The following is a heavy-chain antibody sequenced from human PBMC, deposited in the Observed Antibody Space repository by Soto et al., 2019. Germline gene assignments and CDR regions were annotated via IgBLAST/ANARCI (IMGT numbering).Heavy chain of an antibody. CDR3: ATSLAYYYDSSGYYPLDAFDI. CDR1: GGTFSSYA. V-gene: IGHV1-69*12. CDR2: IIPIFGTA. J-gene: IGHJ3*02. Sequence: QVQLVQSGAEVKKPGSSVKVSCKASGGTFSSYAISWVRQAPGQGLEWMGGIIPIFGTANYAQKFQGRVTTTADESTSTASMELSSLRSEDTAVYYCATSLAYYYDSSGYYPLDAFDIWGQGTMVTVSS. D-gene: IGHD3-22*01.